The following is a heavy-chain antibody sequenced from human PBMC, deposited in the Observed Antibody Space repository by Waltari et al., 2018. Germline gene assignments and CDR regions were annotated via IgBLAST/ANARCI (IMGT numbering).Heavy chain of an antibody. CDR3: ARDPGGSHHGLDV. CDR1: GFSPLPFG. J-gene: IGHJ6*02. V-gene: IGHV3-33*01. CDR2: MRSNGRA. Sequence: QEQLVESGGGVVQPGTPLRLSCVTSGFSPLPFGFDWVRQTPGRGLEWVAGMRSNGRAFYADSVRGRFTMSRDTSRTRMFLQMNSLRVDDTAVYYCARDPGGSHHGLDVWGQGTPVIVSS. D-gene: IGHD3-10*01.